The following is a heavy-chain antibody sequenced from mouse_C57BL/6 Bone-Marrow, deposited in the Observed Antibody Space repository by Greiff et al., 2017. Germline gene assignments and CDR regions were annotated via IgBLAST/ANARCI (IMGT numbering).Heavy chain of an antibody. CDR2: INPNNGGT. CDR3: ARRGLYGSSNYYAMDY. V-gene: IGHV1-26*01. CDR1: GYTFTDYY. J-gene: IGHJ4*01. Sequence: EVQLQQSGPELVKPGASVKISCKASGYTFTDYYMNWVKQSHGKSLEWIGDINPNNGGTSYNQKFKGKATLTVDKSSSTAYMELRSLTSEDSAVYYCARRGLYGSSNYYAMDYWGQGTSVTVSS. D-gene: IGHD1-1*01.